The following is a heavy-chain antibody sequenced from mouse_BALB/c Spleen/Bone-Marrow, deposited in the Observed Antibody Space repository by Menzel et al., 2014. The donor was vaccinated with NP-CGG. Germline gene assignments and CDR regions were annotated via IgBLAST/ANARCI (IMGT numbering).Heavy chain of an antibody. Sequence: EVKLVESGPDLVKPSQSLSLTCTVTGYSITSGYGWHWIRQFPGNKLEWKAYIHYSGSTNYNPSLKSRISITRDTSKNQFFLQLNSVTTEDTATYYCAREARTTARFAYWGQGTLVTVSA. CDR3: AREARTTARFAY. V-gene: IGHV3-1*02. D-gene: IGHD1-2*01. CDR2: IHYSGST. J-gene: IGHJ3*01. CDR1: GYSITSGYG.